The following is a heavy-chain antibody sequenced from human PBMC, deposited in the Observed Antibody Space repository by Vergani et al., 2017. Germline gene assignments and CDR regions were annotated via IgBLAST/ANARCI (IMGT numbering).Heavy chain of an antibody. D-gene: IGHD5-12*01. V-gene: IGHV3-7*03. CDR3: TKGSVYYHDSAGHGYDPYTGFDL. CDR1: GFTFSSYW. J-gene: IGHJ3*01. CDR2: IKQDGSEK. Sequence: EVQLVESGGVVVQPGGSLRLSCAASGFTFSSYWMSWVRQAPGKGLEWVANIKQDGSEKYYVDSVRGRFTISRDNAKNSLFLEMNSLRFEDTAVYFCTKGSVYYHDSAGHGYDPYTGFDLWGQGTLVTVSS.